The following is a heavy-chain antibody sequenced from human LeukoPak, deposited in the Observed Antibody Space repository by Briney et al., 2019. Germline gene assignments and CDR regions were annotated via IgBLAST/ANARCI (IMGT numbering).Heavy chain of an antibody. D-gene: IGHD3-22*01. J-gene: IGHJ6*02. CDR3: AKVYDSSGYDGMDV. CDR1: GFTFSSYG. CDR2: ISYDGSNK. V-gene: IGHV3-30*18. Sequence: PGGSLRLSCAASGFTFSSYGMHWVRQAPGKGLEWVAVISYDGSNKYYADSVKGRFTISRDNSKNTLYLQMNSLRAEDTAVYYCAKVYDSSGYDGMDVWGQGTTVTVSS.